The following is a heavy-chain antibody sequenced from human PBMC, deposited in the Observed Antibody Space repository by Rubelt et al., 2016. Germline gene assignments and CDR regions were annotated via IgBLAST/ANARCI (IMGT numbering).Heavy chain of an antibody. Sequence: QVQLVQSGSELKDPGASVTVSCKASGYSFSSYAMNWVRQAPGQGLEWRGWNNTNTGKTTYAQGLTALFCFSFDTPAIPAYLQISGLEADDTAVYPCARGGHDSGGYYLYYFDYWGQGTLVTVSS. J-gene: IGHJ4*02. CDR1: GYSFSSYA. CDR3: ARGGHDSGGYYLYYFDY. D-gene: IGHD3-22*01. V-gene: IGHV7-4-1*02. CDR2: NNTNTGKT.